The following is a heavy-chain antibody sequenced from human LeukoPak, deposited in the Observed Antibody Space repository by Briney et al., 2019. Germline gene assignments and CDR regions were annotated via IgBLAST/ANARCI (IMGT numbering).Heavy chain of an antibody. J-gene: IGHJ5*02. D-gene: IGHD6-13*01. CDR2: IYYSGST. V-gene: IGHV4-59*01. CDR3: AGTAAGTFGVVLNWFDP. Sequence: SETLSLTCTVSGGSISSYYWSWIRQPPGKGLEWIGYIYYSGSTNYNPSLKSRVTISVDTPKNQFSLKLSSVTAADTAVYYCAGTAAGTFGVVLNWFDPWGQGTLVTVSS. CDR1: GGSISSYY.